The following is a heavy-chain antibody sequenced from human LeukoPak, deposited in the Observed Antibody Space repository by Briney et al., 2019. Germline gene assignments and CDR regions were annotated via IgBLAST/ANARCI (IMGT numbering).Heavy chain of an antibody. J-gene: IGHJ2*01. CDR1: GGSLSSEKNF. Sequence: PSETLSLTCTVSGGSLSSEKNFWGWIRQSPGKRLEWIGNIHYTGSTNYNASLKSRVSMSVDTSKNQFYLKLTSVTASDTAVYYCARGGPMPVFLLTVDWFYDLWGRGTLAIVSS. D-gene: IGHD3-16*01. CDR3: ARGGPMPVFLLTVDWFYDL. CDR2: IHYTGST. V-gene: IGHV4-39*01.